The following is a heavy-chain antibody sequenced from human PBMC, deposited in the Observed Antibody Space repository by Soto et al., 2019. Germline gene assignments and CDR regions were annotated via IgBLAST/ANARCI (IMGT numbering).Heavy chain of an antibody. CDR3: ARGGSSSWTFNRHLYYYYYGMDV. J-gene: IGHJ6*02. CDR1: GGSISSSSYY. CDR2: IYYSGST. V-gene: IGHV4-39*01. D-gene: IGHD6-13*01. Sequence: SETLSLTCTVSGGSISSSSYYWGWIRQPPGKGLEWIGRIYYSGSTNYNPSLKSRVTISVDTSKNQFSLKLSSVTAADTAVYYCARGGSSSWTFNRHLYYYYYGMDVWGQGTTVTVSS.